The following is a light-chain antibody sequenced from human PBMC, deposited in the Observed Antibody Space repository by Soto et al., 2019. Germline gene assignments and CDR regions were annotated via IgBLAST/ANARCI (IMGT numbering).Light chain of an antibody. CDR2: GAS. Sequence: DIVMTQSPATLSVSPGERATLSCRASQTISSNLAWYQQKPGQTHRLLIYGASTRAAGIPARFSGSGSGTDFTLTITSLQSEDFAVYYCQQYNNWPPFTFGPGTKVDIK. CDR3: QQYNNWPPFT. CDR1: QTISSN. J-gene: IGKJ3*01. V-gene: IGKV3-15*01.